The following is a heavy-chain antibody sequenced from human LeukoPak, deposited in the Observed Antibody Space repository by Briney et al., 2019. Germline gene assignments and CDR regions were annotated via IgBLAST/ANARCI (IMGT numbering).Heavy chain of an antibody. D-gene: IGHD5-18*01. CDR1: RYTFSDYY. CDR3: ARKHSYGMAAFDV. V-gene: IGHV3-11*01. J-gene: IGHJ3*01. Sequence: PGGSLTLSCAASRYTFSDYYMSWLSQAPGKVLEWVSYISSSGNTIYYADSVKGRFTISRDNAKNSLFLQMNSLRAEDTAVYYCARKHSYGMAAFDVWGQATMVTVSS. CDR2: ISSSGNTI.